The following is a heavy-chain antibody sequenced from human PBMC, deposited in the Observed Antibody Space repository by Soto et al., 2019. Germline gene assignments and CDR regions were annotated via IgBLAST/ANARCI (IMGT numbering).Heavy chain of an antibody. CDR2: LSGSGQAI. CDR3: ATEYNADEAFDN. Sequence: GGSLRLSCVASGFVFTSNAMSWIRQAPGGRLEWVSSLSGSGQAIYYADSVRGRFTISRDTSMNTLYLQMNGLRAEDTAVYYCATEYNADEAFDNWGQGTMVTVSS. CDR1: GFVFTSNA. D-gene: IGHD1-1*01. V-gene: IGHV3-23*01. J-gene: IGHJ3*02.